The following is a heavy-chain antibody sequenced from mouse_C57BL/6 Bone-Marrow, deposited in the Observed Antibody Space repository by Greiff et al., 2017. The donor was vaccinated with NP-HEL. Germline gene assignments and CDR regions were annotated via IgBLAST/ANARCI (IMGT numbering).Heavy chain of an antibody. D-gene: IGHD1-1*01. CDR2: IYPRSGNT. J-gene: IGHJ2*01. V-gene: IGHV1-81*01. CDR1: GYTFTSYG. Sequence: VKLMESGAELARPGASVKLSCKASGYTFTSYGISWVKQRTGQGLEWIGEIYPRSGNTYYNEKFKGKATLTADKSSSTAYMELRSLTSEDSAVYFCAREDYGKGYWGQGTTLTVSS. CDR3: AREDYGKGY.